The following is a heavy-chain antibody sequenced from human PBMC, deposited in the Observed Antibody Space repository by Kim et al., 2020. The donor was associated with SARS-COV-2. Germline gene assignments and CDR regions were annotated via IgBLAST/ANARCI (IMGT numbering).Heavy chain of an antibody. D-gene: IGHD3-10*01. CDR2: IYYSGST. CDR3: ARVKVREANFAVIAEYYF. V-gene: IGHV4-59*01. J-gene: IGHJ4*01. Sequence: SETLSLTCTVSGGSIGSYYWSWIRQPPGKGLEWIGYIYYSGSTNYNPSLKSRVTISVDTSKNQFSLKLSSVTAADTAVYYCARVKVREANFAVIAEYYF. CDR1: GGSIGSYY.